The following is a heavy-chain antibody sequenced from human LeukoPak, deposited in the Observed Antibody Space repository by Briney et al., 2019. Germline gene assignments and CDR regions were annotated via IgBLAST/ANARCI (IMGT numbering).Heavy chain of an antibody. J-gene: IGHJ4*02. Sequence: PSETLSLTCTVSGGSISSSSYYWGWIRQPPGKGLEWIGSIYYSGSTYYNPSLKSRVTISVDTSKNQFSLKLSSVTAADTAVYYCARVQGYSYGPGDYWGQGTLVTVSS. D-gene: IGHD5-18*01. CDR2: IYYSGST. V-gene: IGHV4-39*07. CDR3: ARVQGYSYGPGDY. CDR1: GGSISSSSYY.